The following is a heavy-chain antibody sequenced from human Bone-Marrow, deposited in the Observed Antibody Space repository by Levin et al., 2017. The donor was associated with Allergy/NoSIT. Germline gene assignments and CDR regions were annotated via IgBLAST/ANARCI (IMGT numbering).Heavy chain of an antibody. CDR3: VTRSDYVAFDV. D-gene: IGHD4-17*01. Sequence: SCAVSGASIRSTNWWTWVRQPPGKGLEWIGEIFHSGNAAYNPSLKSRVALSVDKSRSQFFLNLTSVTAADTALYYCVTRSDYVAFDVWGQGTTVTVSS. CDR1: GASIRSTNW. V-gene: IGHV4-4*02. CDR2: IFHSGNA. J-gene: IGHJ3*01.